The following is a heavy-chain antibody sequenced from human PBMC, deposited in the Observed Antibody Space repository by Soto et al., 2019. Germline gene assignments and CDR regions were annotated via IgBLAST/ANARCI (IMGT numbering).Heavy chain of an antibody. V-gene: IGHV1-46*01. D-gene: IGHD5-12*01. CDR1: GYTFTSYY. CDR2: INPSGGST. Sequence: ASVKVSCKASGYTFTSYYMHWVRQAPGQGLEWMGIINPSGGSTSYTQKFQGRVAMTRDTSTSTVYMELSSLRSEDTAVYYCARDRRWLHPWFDPWGQGTLVTVSS. J-gene: IGHJ5*02. CDR3: ARDRRWLHPWFDP.